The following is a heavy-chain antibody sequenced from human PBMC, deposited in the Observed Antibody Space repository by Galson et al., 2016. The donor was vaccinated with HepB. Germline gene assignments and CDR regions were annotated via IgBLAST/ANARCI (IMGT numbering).Heavy chain of an antibody. D-gene: IGHD6-19*01. CDR1: GGTFSSYS. CDR3: ALRYSSDWYGVEY. CDR2: ITPMFRTT. Sequence: SVKVSCKASGGTFSSYSISWVRQAPGQGLEWMGGITPMFRTTNYAQKLQGRVTITAGESTNTAYMELSSLRSEDTAVYYCALRYSSDWYGVEYWGQGTLGTGSS. V-gene: IGHV1-69*13. J-gene: IGHJ4*02.